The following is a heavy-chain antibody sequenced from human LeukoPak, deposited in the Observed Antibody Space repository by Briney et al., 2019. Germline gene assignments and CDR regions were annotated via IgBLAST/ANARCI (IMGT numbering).Heavy chain of an antibody. CDR1: GGSISSYY. V-gene: IGHV4-59*12. Sequence: PSETLSLTCTVSGGSISSYYWSWIRQPPGKGLEWIGYIYYTGSTYYSPSLTSRVTISVDTSENQFSLKLNSVTAADTAVYYCARAHSIASYYYGVDVWGQGTTVTVSS. D-gene: IGHD2/OR15-2a*01. J-gene: IGHJ6*02. CDR2: IYYTGST. CDR3: ARAHSIASYYYGVDV.